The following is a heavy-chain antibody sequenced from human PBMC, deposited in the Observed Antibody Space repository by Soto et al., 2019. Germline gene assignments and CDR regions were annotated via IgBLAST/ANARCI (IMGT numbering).Heavy chain of an antibody. V-gene: IGHV4-31*03. Sequence: QVQLQESGPGLVKPSQTLSLTCTVSGGSISSGGYYWSWIRQHPGKGLGWIGYIYYSGSTYYNPLLKRRVTLSVDTSKNQFSLKLSSMMAADTAVYYCARVCGGDCHYGMDVWGQGTTVTVSS. D-gene: IGHD2-21*02. CDR3: ARVCGGDCHYGMDV. CDR2: IYYSGST. J-gene: IGHJ6*02. CDR1: GGSISSGGYY.